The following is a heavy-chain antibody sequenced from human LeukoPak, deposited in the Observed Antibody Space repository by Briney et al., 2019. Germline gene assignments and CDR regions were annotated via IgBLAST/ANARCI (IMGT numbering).Heavy chain of an antibody. V-gene: IGHV4-34*01. D-gene: IGHD3-10*02. J-gene: IGHJ4*02. Sequence: SETLSLTCAVYGGSFSGCYGSWIRQSPGKALEGIGEINHSGSTNYNPFRERRVTKPLDTSQNQFSLKLSPLTVADTAVYESARGHNSQDVRGAPYDYWGQGTLVTVSS. CDR1: GGSFSGCY. CDR3: ARGHNSQDVRGAPYDY. CDR2: INHSGST.